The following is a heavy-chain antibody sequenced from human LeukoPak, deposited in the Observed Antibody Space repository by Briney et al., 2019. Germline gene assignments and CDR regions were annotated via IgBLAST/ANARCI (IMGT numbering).Heavy chain of an antibody. D-gene: IGHD6-19*01. V-gene: IGHV3-21*01. Sequence: GGSLRLSCAASGFTFSSYSMNWVRQAPGEGLEWVSSISSSSSYIYYADSVKGRFTISRENAKNSLYLQLNSLRAEDTAVYYCARGSFSDGYTNWFDPWGQGTLVTVSS. CDR2: ISSSSSYI. CDR3: ARGSFSDGYTNWFDP. J-gene: IGHJ5*02. CDR1: GFTFSSYS.